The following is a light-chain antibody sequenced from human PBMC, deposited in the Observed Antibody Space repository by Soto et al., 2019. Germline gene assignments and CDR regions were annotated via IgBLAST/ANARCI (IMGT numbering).Light chain of an antibody. CDR3: QQYNNWWT. V-gene: IGKV3D-15*01. J-gene: IGKJ1*01. CDR1: ETVRSN. CDR2: AAS. Sequence: RVMTQSPDTLSVSPGEGASLSCRASETVRSNLAWYQQKPGQAPRLLIYAASTRATGIPARFIGNGSGTEFTLTISSLQSEDFAVYYCQQYNNWWTFGQGTKVDIK.